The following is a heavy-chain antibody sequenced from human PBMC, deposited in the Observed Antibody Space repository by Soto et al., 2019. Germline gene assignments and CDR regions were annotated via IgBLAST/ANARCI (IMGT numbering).Heavy chain of an antibody. Sequence: QVQLVESGGGVVQPGRSLRLSCAASGFTFSSYAMHWVRQAPGKGLAWVAVISYDGSNKYYADSVKGRFTISRDNSKNTLYLQMSSLRPEDTAVYYCAKSLFDYSSYGHPFDYWVQGTLVTVSS. V-gene: IGHV3-30*18. CDR1: GFTFSSYA. D-gene: IGHD6-6*01. J-gene: IGHJ4*02. CDR3: AKSLFDYSSYGHPFDY. CDR2: ISYDGSNK.